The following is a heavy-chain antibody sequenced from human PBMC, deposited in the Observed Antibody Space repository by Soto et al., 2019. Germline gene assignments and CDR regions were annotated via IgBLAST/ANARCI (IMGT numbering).Heavy chain of an antibody. CDR2: ISAYNGNT. D-gene: IGHD6-6*01. J-gene: IGHJ6*02. V-gene: IGHV1-18*01. CDR1: GYTFTSYG. CDR3: ARDIAARPDRYYYYYGMDV. Sequence: QVQLVQSGAEVKQPGASVKVSCKASGYTFTSYGISWVRQAPGQGLEWMGWISAYNGNTNYAQKLQGRVTMTTDTSTSTAYMELRSLRSDDTAVYYCARDIAARPDRYYYYYGMDVWGQGTTVTVSS.